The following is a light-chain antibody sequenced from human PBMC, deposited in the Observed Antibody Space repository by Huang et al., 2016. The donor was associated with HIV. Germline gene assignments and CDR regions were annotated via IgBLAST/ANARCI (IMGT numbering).Light chain of an antibody. V-gene: IGKV1-9*01. Sequence: IQLTQSPSSLSASVGDRVTITCRASHGISSYLAWYQQKPGKAPNLLIYAASTLQSGVPSRFSGSGSGTEFTLTISSLQPEDFATYYCQQLNSYPEGFTFGPGTKVDIK. J-gene: IGKJ3*01. CDR1: HGISSY. CDR3: QQLNSYPEGFT. CDR2: AAS.